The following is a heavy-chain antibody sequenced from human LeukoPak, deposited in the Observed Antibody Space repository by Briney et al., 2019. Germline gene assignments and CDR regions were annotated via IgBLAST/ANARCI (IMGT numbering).Heavy chain of an antibody. CDR3: ARFGYVAAVDV. D-gene: IGHD2-15*01. CDR1: GFSFSAYW. CDR2: INPAGSET. J-gene: IGHJ4*02. Sequence: GGSLRLSCAASGFSFSAYWMTWVRQAPGTGLEWVANINPAGSETYYVDPVKGRFSISRDNAKNLVYLQMNSLRAEDTAVYHCARFGYVAAVDVWGRGTPVTVSS. V-gene: IGHV3-7*01.